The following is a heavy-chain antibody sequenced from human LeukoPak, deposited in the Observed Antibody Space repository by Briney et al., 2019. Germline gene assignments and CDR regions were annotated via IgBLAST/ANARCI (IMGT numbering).Heavy chain of an antibody. D-gene: IGHD2-2*01. CDR2: IYQSGST. V-gene: IGHV4-38-2*02. CDR1: GYSISSGYY. J-gene: IGHJ5*02. Sequence: SETLSLTCTVSGYSISSGYYWGWIRQPPGKGLEWIGSIYQSGSTYYNPSLKSRVTISVDTSKNQFSLKLSSVTAADTAVYYSASYTTLKVVPAVRGGIDWFDPWGQGSLVTVSS. CDR3: ASYTTLKVVPAVRGGIDWFDP.